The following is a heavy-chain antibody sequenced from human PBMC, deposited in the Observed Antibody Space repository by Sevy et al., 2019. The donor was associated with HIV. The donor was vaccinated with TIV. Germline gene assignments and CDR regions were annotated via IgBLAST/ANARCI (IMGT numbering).Heavy chain of an antibody. CDR2: INSDGNTI. D-gene: IGHD3-3*01. J-gene: IGHJ4*02. CDR1: GFIFGNYG. V-gene: IGHV3-74*01. CDR3: ARGGGYYTSFDY. Sequence: GGPRRLSFAPSGFIFGNYGRYGSRQVPGKGPWWVSHINSDGNTIGHADSVKARFTISRDNAKNTLYLQMNSLRAEDTAVYYCARGGGYYTSFDYWGQGTLVTVSS.